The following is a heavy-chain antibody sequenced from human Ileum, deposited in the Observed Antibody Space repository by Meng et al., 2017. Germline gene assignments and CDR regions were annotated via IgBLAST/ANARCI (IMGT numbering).Heavy chain of an antibody. Sequence: SGPTLVKPTQTLTLTCTFSGFSLTTSQMCVSWIRQAPGKALEWLALIDWNDNKSYSTSLRTRLTISKDTSKNEVVLTMTNVDPVDTGTYYCARIVRYSSGWYLGWFDPWGQGTRVTVSS. CDR2: IDWNDNK. J-gene: IGHJ5*02. CDR1: GFSLTTSQMC. CDR3: ARIVRYSSGWYLGWFDP. D-gene: IGHD6-19*01. V-gene: IGHV2-70*01.